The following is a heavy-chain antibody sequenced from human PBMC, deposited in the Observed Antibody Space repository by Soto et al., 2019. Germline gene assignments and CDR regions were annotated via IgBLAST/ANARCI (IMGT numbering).Heavy chain of an antibody. Sequence: QLQLQESGPGLVKPSETLSLTCTVSGGSISSSSYYWGWIRQPPGKGLEWIGSIYYSGSTYYNPSLKSRVTISVDTSKNQFSLKLSSVTAADTAVYYCARLGDIVVVPAAGDYWGQGTLVTVSS. CDR3: ARLGDIVVVPAAGDY. V-gene: IGHV4-39*01. J-gene: IGHJ4*02. CDR2: IYYSGST. CDR1: GGSISSSSYY. D-gene: IGHD2-2*01.